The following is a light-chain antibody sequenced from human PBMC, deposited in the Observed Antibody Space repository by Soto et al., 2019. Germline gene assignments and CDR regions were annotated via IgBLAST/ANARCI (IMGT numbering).Light chain of an antibody. Sequence: DIQMTQSPSSVSASVGDIVTMTCRASKGISSWLVWYQQKAGKAPKLLIYAASKLQSGVPSRFSGSGSGTDFTLTISILQPEDSATYYCQQANSFPQTFGQGTKVEIK. V-gene: IGKV1-12*01. CDR1: KGISSW. J-gene: IGKJ1*01. CDR3: QQANSFPQT. CDR2: AAS.